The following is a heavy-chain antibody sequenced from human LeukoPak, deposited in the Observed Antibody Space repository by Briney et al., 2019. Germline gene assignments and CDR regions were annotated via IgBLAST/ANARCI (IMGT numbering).Heavy chain of an antibody. CDR2: INHSGST. Sequence: SETLSLTCAVYGGSFSGYYWSWIRQPPGKGLEWIGEINHSGSTNYNPSLKSRVTISVDTSKNQFSLKLSSVTAADTAVYYCARARTAGFDYWGQGTLVTVSS. J-gene: IGHJ4*02. CDR3: ARARTAGFDY. CDR1: GGSFSGYY. D-gene: IGHD6-13*01. V-gene: IGHV4-34*01.